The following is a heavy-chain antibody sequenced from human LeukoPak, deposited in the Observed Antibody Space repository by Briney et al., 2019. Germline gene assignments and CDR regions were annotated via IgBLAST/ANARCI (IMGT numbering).Heavy chain of an antibody. CDR3: AKESPDFYGSGSYYWGIDY. Sequence: GGSLRLSCAASGFTFSSSAMSWVRLAPGKGLEWVSSISGSGINTYYADSVKGRFTISRDNSKNTLYLQMNSLRAEDTAVYYCAKESPDFYGSGSYYWGIDYWGQGTLVTVSS. J-gene: IGHJ4*02. V-gene: IGHV3-23*01. CDR2: ISGSGINT. CDR1: GFTFSSSA. D-gene: IGHD3-10*01.